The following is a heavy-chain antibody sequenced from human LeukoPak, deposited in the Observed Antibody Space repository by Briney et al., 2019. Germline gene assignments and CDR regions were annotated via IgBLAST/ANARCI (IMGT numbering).Heavy chain of an antibody. V-gene: IGHV4-59*01. CDR1: GGSISSYY. CDR2: IYYSGST. CDR3: AREGAAAGFDY. Sequence: PSETLSLTCTVSGGSISSYYWSWIRQPPGKGLEWIGYIYYSGSTNYNPSLKSRVTISADTSKNQFSLKLSSVTAADTAVYYCAREGAAAGFDYWGQGTLVTVSS. J-gene: IGHJ4*02. D-gene: IGHD6-13*01.